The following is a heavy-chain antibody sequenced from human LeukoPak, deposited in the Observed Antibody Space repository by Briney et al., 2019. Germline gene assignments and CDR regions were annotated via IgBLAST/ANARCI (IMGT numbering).Heavy chain of an antibody. D-gene: IGHD1-14*01. V-gene: IGHV3-33*01. Sequence: PGRSLRLSCAASGFTFSSYGMHWVRQAPGKGLEWVAVIWYDGSNKYYADSVKGRFTISRDNSKNTLYLQMNSLRAEDTAVYYCARDSSSEHTTPDYWGQGTLVTVSS. CDR3: ARDSSSEHTTPDY. CDR1: GFTFSSYG. CDR2: IWYDGSNK. J-gene: IGHJ4*02.